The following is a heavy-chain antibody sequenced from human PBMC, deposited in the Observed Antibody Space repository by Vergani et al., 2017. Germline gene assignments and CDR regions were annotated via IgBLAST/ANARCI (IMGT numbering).Heavy chain of an antibody. V-gene: IGHV3-15*01. CDR2: IRPKTDGETT. J-gene: IGHJ4*02. CDR1: GFTFSSAW. CDR3: ARLGLTASRREAPVFDY. D-gene: IGHD6-13*01. Sequence: EVQPVESGGGLVKPGGSLRLSCTTSGFTFSSAWMSWVRQAPGKGLEWVARIRPKTDGETTDYAAPVKGRFTISRDNAKNSLYLQMNSLRAEDTAVYFCARLGLTASRREAPVFDYWGQGTVVTVSS.